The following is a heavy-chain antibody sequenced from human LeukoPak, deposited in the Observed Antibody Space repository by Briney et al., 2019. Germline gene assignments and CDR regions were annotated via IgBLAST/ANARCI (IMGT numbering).Heavy chain of an antibody. J-gene: IGHJ6*03. CDR3: AKDLTQWSKHYNYYMDV. CDR2: ISYDGSNK. CDR1: GFTFSSYG. Sequence: GGSLRLSCAASGFTFSSYGMHWVRQAPGKGLEWVAVISYDGSNKYYADSVKGRFTISRDNSKNTLYLQMNSLRGEDTAVYYCAKDLTQWSKHYNYYMDVWGKGTTVTISS. D-gene: IGHD6-19*01. V-gene: IGHV3-30*18.